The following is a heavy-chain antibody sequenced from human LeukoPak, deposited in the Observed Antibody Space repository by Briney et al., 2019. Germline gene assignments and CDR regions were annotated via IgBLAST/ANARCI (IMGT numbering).Heavy chain of an antibody. CDR2: ISSNGGST. J-gene: IGHJ3*02. CDR1: GFTFSSYA. CDR3: AREIPTLDYYDSSGYGTNAFEI. D-gene: IGHD3-22*01. V-gene: IGHV3-64*01. Sequence: PGAALSLSCAASGFTFSSYAMHWVRQAPGKVLEYVSAISSNGGSTYYANSVKGRFTISRDNSKNTLYLQMGSLRAEDMAVYYCAREIPTLDYYDSSGYGTNAFEIWGQGTMVTVSS.